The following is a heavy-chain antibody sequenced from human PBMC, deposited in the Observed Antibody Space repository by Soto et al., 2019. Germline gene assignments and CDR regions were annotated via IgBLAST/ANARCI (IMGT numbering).Heavy chain of an antibody. D-gene: IGHD4-17*01. CDR2: VYFVGNS. CDR3: VRFYGDYVNGVKRGYFDF. Sequence: SEPLSLTCTVSGDSISSASYFWGWIRQPPGKGLEWIGSVYFVGNSYYNPSLKSRVSISVDTSKNQYSLRLSSMTAADTGVYSCVRFYGDYVNGVKRGYFDFWGQGTLVTVSS. V-gene: IGHV4-39*01. J-gene: IGHJ4*02. CDR1: GDSISSASYF.